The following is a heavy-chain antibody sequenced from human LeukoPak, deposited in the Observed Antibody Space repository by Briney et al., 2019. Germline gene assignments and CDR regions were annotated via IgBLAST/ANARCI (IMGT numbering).Heavy chain of an antibody. J-gene: IGHJ3*02. V-gene: IGHV4-59*01. Sequence: SETLSLTCNVSGGSISGYYWSWIRQPPGKGLEWIGYFHFSGSTNYKPSLKSRVTISVDTSKNQFSLKLRSVTAADTAVYYCARFVGSSWLGFDIWGHGTMVTVSS. CDR3: ARFVGSSWLGFDI. CDR2: FHFSGST. D-gene: IGHD6-13*01. CDR1: GGSISGYY.